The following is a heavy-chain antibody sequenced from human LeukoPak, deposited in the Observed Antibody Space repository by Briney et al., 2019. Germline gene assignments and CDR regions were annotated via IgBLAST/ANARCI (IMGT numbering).Heavy chain of an antibody. CDR1: GFTFSSLA. D-gene: IGHD3-22*01. Sequence: GGPLTLPCAPSGFTFSSLAMMWAPQPPGGGREWFSAISGSVDRTYSADPVRGRFTISRDNPKNTLYLQVSILRAENRALYYCAKGRTPYYYDSSGYFDYWGQGTLVTVSS. J-gene: IGHJ4*02. CDR2: ISGSVDRT. V-gene: IGHV3-23*01. CDR3: AKGRTPYYYDSSGYFDY.